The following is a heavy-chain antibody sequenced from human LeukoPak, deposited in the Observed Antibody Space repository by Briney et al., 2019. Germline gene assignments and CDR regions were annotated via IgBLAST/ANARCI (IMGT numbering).Heavy chain of an antibody. CDR1: GFTFSSYA. CDR2: ISGSGGST. CDR3: ARGGYDYGDYRYFDL. D-gene: IGHD4-17*01. Sequence: PGGSLRLSCAASGFTFSSYAMSWVRQAPGKGLEWVSAISGSGGSTYYADSVKGRFTISRDNAKNTLYLQMNSLRAEDTAVYYCARGGYDYGDYRYFDLWGRGTLVTVSS. V-gene: IGHV3-23*01. J-gene: IGHJ2*01.